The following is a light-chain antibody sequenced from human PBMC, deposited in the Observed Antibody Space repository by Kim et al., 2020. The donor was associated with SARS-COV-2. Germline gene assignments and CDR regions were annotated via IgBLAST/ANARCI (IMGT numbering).Light chain of an antibody. J-gene: IGLJ3*02. CDR2: LHSDGSH. V-gene: IGLV4-69*01. CDR3: QTCGGGVHWV. Sequence: QLVLTQSPSASASLGASVELTCTLSSGHSTYTIAWHQQHPEKGPRFLMKLHSDGSHSKGDGIPDRFSGSSSGADRYLTISSLRSEDEADYYCQTCGGGVHWVFGGGTKRTVL. CDR1: SGHSTYT.